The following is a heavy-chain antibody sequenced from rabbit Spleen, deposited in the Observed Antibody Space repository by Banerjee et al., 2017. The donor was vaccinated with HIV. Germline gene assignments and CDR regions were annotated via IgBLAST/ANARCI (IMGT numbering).Heavy chain of an antibody. CDR2: INTATGKP. CDR1: GFDFSSGYD. Sequence: QEQLVESGGGLVQPEGSLTLTCKASGFDFSSGYDMCWVRQAPGKGLEWIACINTATGKPVYATWAKGRFTISRTSSTTVTLQMTSLTAADTATYFCARNFDLWGPGTLVTVS. CDR3: ARNFDL. J-gene: IGHJ4*01. V-gene: IGHV1S45*01.